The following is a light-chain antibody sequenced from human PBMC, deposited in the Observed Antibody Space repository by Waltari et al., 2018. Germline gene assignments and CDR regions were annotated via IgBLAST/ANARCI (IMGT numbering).Light chain of an antibody. CDR2: AAS. Sequence: DIQLTHSPSFLSASLGDSVTITCRASQGIYSYLAWYQQKPGKAPNLLIYAASTLQTGVPSRFSGSGSVTEFTLTISSLQPEDFATYYCQQLYSYPFTFGPGTKVDIK. CDR3: QQLYSYPFT. CDR1: QGIYSY. J-gene: IGKJ3*01. V-gene: IGKV1-9*01.